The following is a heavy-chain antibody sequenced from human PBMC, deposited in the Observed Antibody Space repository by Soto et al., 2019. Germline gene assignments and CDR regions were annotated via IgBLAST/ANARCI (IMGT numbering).Heavy chain of an antibody. V-gene: IGHV3-23*01. Sequence: PGGSLRLSCAASGFTFSSYAMSWVRQAPGKGLEWVSAIGGSGGSTYYADSVKGRFTISRDNSKNTLYLQMNSLRAEDTAVYYCAKVAYDSSGYYLQNFDYWGQGTLVTVSS. D-gene: IGHD3-22*01. CDR3: AKVAYDSSGYYLQNFDY. J-gene: IGHJ4*02. CDR1: GFTFSSYA. CDR2: IGGSGGST.